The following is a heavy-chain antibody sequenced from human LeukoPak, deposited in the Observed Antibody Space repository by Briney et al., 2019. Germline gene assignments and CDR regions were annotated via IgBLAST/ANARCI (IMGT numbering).Heavy chain of an antibody. D-gene: IGHD6-19*01. V-gene: IGHV3-30*18. CDR3: AKDGLRSAVAGRGYFDY. CDR1: GFTFSSYG. CDR2: ISYDGSNK. J-gene: IGHJ4*02. Sequence: PGRSLRPSCAASGFTFSSYGMHWVRQAPGKGLEWVAVISYDGSNKYYADSVKGRFTISRDNSKNTLYLQMNSLRAEDTAVYYCAKDGLRSAVAGRGYFDYWGQGTLVTVSS.